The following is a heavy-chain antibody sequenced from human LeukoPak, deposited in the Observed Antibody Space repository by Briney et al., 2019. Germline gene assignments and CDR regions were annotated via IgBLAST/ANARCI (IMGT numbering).Heavy chain of an antibody. V-gene: IGHV3-21*04. Sequence: GGSLRLSCAASGFTFSSYSMNWVRKAPGKGLEWVSSISSSSSYIYYADSVKGRFTISRDNAKNSLYLQMNSLRAEDTAVYYCAKMRGSSGWYRDWFDPWGQGTLVTVSS. CDR1: GFTFSSYS. CDR2: ISSSSSYI. J-gene: IGHJ5*02. CDR3: AKMRGSSGWYRDWFDP. D-gene: IGHD6-19*01.